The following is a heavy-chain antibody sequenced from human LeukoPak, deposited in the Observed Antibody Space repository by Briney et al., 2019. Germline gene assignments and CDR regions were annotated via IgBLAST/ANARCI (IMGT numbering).Heavy chain of an antibody. Sequence: SETLSLTCSVSGYSISSGYYWGWIRQPPGKGLEWIGSIYQSGSTYYNPSLKSRVTISVDTSKNQFSLKLSSVTAADTAVYYCARSSIAAAGMGGYYFDYWGQGTLVTVSS. CDR3: ARSSIAAAGMGGYYFDY. CDR1: GYSISSGYY. J-gene: IGHJ4*02. CDR2: IYQSGST. D-gene: IGHD6-13*01. V-gene: IGHV4-38-2*02.